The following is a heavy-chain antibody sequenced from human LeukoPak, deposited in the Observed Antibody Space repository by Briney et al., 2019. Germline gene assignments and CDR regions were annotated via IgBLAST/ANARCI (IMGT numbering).Heavy chain of an antibody. CDR1: GGSISSGGYY. D-gene: IGHD6-19*01. CDR3: ARTPGYSSGWFND. Sequence: SETLSLTCTVSGGSISSGGYYWSWIRQPPGKGLEWIGYIYYSGSTNYNPSLKSRVTISVDTSKNQFSLKLSSVTAADTAVYYCARTPGYSSGWFNDWGQGTLVTVSS. V-gene: IGHV4-61*08. J-gene: IGHJ4*02. CDR2: IYYSGST.